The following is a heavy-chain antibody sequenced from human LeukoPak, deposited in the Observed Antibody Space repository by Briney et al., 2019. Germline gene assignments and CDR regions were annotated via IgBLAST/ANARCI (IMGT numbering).Heavy chain of an antibody. CDR2: IYFIGST. D-gene: IGHD6-13*01. V-gene: IGHV4-59*12. CDR3: ARSGTGQQLVYYYYMDV. Sequence: SETLSLTCTVSGDSISSYYWSWIRQPPGKGLEWIGYIYFIGSTNYNPSLKSRVTISLDTSKNQFSLKLSSVTAADTAVYYCARSGTGQQLVYYYYMDVWGKGTTVTISS. J-gene: IGHJ6*03. CDR1: GDSISSYY.